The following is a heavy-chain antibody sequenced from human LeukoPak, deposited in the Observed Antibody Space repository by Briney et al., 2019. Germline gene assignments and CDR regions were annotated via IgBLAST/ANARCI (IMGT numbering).Heavy chain of an antibody. Sequence: ASVKVSCKASGYTFTSYYMHWVRQAPGQGLEWMGIINPSGGSTSYAQKFQGGVTMTRDTSTSTVYMELSSLRSEDTAVYYCARGGATYDFSLYGMDVWGQGTTVTVSS. D-gene: IGHD3-3*01. J-gene: IGHJ6*02. CDR1: GYTFTSYY. V-gene: IGHV1-46*01. CDR2: INPSGGST. CDR3: ARGGATYDFSLYGMDV.